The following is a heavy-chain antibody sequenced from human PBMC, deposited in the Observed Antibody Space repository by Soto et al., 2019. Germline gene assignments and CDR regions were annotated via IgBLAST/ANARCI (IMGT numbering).Heavy chain of an antibody. J-gene: IGHJ6*03. V-gene: IGHV4-59*08. CDR1: GGSISSYY. CDR3: ARQGEDYDFWSAYYYYYMDV. D-gene: IGHD3-3*01. Sequence: SETLSLTCTVSGGSISSYYWSWIRQPPGKGLEWIGYIYYSGSTNYNPSLKSRVTISVDTSKNQFSLKLSSVTAADTAVYYCARQGEDYDFWSAYYYYYMDVWGKGTTVTVSS. CDR2: IYYSGST.